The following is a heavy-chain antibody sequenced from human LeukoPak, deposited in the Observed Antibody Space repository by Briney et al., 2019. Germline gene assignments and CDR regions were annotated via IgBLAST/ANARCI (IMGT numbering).Heavy chain of an antibody. J-gene: IGHJ4*02. CDR2: INTDGSTT. CDR1: GFTFSNDW. V-gene: IGHV3-74*01. Sequence: GGSLRLSCAASGFTFSNDWMHWVRQAPGKGLVWVSRINTDGSTTTYADSVKGRFTISRDNAKNTLYLQMNSLRVEGTAVYYCARSRDGFYHYWGQGTLVTVSS. D-gene: IGHD2/OR15-2a*01. CDR3: ARSRDGFYHY.